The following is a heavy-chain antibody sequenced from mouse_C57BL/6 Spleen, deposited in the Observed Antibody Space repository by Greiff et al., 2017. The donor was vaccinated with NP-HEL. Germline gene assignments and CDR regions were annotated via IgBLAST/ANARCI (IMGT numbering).Heavy chain of an antibody. CDR1: GFTFSSYG. Sequence: EVQLVESGGDLVKPGGSLKLSCAASGFTFSSYGMSWVRQTPDKRLEWVATISSGGSYTYYPDSVKGRFTISRDNAKNTLYLQMSSLKSEDTAMYYCARQREGDYWGQGTSVTVSS. CDR3: ARQREGDY. V-gene: IGHV5-6*01. CDR2: ISSGGSYT. J-gene: IGHJ4*01.